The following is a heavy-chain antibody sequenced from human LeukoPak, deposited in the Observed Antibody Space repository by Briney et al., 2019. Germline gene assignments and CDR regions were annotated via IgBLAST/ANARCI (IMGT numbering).Heavy chain of an antibody. V-gene: IGHV3-23*05. J-gene: IGHJ4*02. CDR1: GFTFSSYA. D-gene: IGHD6-19*01. Sequence: GGSLRLSCAASGFTFSSYAMTLGRQAPGKGLEWVSSIGTHGTTTSYADYVKRRFTISRDDSQNSLYLQMYSLRADDTAVYYRASTGRPPYISGWCSATVYYFESCGQGTLVTVSS. CDR2: IGTHGTTT. CDR3: ASTGRPPYISGWCSATVYYFES.